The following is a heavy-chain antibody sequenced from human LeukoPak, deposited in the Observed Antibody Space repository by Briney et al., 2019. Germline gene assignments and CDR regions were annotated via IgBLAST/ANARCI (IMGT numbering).Heavy chain of an antibody. CDR3: AAQRGASLHDFWSTRLFDP. V-gene: IGHV1-58*02. CDR1: GFTFHTSA. CDR2: IVLGSGNT. J-gene: IGHJ5*02. D-gene: IGHD3-3*01. Sequence: SVKVSCKASGFTFHTSAMQWVRQARGQRLEWIGWIVLGSGNTVFSHKFHDRVIITRDMSTSTVYMGLDSLGSEDTAVYYCAAQRGASLHDFWSTRLFDPWCQGTLVTVSS.